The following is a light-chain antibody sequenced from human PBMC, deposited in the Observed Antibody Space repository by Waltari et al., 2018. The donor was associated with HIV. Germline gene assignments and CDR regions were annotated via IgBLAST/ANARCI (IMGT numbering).Light chain of an antibody. J-gene: IGLJ3*02. CDR3: AVWDDSLSGWV. V-gene: IGLV1-47*01. CDR1: NSNIGSTY. Sequence: QSVLTQPPSASGTPGQRVTISCSGSNSNIGSTYVYWYQQLPGTAPKLLIHRTKQRPSGVPDRFPGSKSGTSASLAISWLRSEDEADYYCAVWDDSLSGWVFGGGTKLTVL. CDR2: RTK.